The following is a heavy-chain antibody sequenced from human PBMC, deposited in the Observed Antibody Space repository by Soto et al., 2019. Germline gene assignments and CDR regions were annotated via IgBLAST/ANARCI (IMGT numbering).Heavy chain of an antibody. J-gene: IGHJ4*02. Sequence: QVQLQQWGAGLLKPSETLSLTCAVYGGSFSGYYWSWIRQPPGKGLEWIGEINHSGSTNYNPSLKSRVTISVDTSKNQVSLKLSSVTAADTAVYYCARRRQWLVLPIDYWGQGTLVTVSS. V-gene: IGHV4-34*01. CDR3: ARRRQWLVLPIDY. CDR2: INHSGST. CDR1: GGSFSGYY. D-gene: IGHD6-19*01.